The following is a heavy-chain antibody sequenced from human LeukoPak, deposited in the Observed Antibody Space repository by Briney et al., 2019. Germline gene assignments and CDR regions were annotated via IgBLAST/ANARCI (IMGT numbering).Heavy chain of an antibody. CDR1: GFTFSSYA. J-gene: IGHJ4*02. Sequence: GGSLRLSCAASGFTFSSYAMSWVRQAPGKGLEWVSVFTSGGTTYYKDSVKGRFTISRDNSKNTLYLQMNSLRDEDTAVYYCATDFTASYRLDYWGQGTLVTVSS. D-gene: IGHD3-16*02. V-gene: IGHV3-23*01. CDR3: ATDFTASYRLDY. CDR2: FTSGGTT.